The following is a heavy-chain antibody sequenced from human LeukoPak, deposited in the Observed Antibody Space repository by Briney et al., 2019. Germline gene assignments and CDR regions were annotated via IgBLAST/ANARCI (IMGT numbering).Heavy chain of an antibody. D-gene: IGHD3-10*01. CDR2: IYYSGST. V-gene: IGHV4-59*01. CDR3: ARSRMVRGNWFDP. Sequence: SETLSLTCTVSGGSISDYYWSWIRQPPGKGLEWIGYIYYSGSTNYNPSLKSRVTISVDTSKNQFSLKLSSVTAADTAVYYCARSRMVRGNWFDPWGQGTLVTVSS. J-gene: IGHJ5*02. CDR1: GGSISDYY.